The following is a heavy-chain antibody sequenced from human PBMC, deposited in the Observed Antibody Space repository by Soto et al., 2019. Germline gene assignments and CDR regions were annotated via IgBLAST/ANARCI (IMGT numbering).Heavy chain of an antibody. Sequence: SETLSLTCTVSGGSISSSSYYWGWIRQPPGKGLEWIGSIYYSGSTYYNPSLKSRVTISVDTSKNQFSLKLSSVTAADTAVYYCARTEWGSSWIDAFDIWGQGTMVTVSS. CDR1: GGSISSSSYY. V-gene: IGHV4-39*01. D-gene: IGHD6-13*01. CDR2: IYYSGST. J-gene: IGHJ3*02. CDR3: ARTEWGSSWIDAFDI.